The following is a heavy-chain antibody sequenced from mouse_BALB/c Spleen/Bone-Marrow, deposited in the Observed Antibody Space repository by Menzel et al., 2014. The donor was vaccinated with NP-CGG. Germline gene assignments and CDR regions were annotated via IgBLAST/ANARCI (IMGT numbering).Heavy chain of an antibody. Sequence: VKLVESGPGLVQPSQSLSITCTVSGFSLTSYGVHWVRQPPGKGLEWLGVIWSDGSTDYNAAFISRLSISKDNSKSQVFFKMNSLQADDTAIYFCARNKATLYGTSSWFAYWGQGTLVTVSA. D-gene: IGHD1-1*01. J-gene: IGHJ3*01. V-gene: IGHV2-4*02. CDR1: GFSLTSYG. CDR2: IWSDGST. CDR3: ARNKATLYGTSSWFAY.